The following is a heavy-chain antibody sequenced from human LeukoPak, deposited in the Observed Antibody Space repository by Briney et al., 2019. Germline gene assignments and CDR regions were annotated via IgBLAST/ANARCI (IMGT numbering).Heavy chain of an antibody. CDR2: ISSSSSMI. D-gene: IGHD4-17*01. CDR1: GFTFSSYS. V-gene: IGHV3-48*02. J-gene: IGHJ4*02. Sequence: PGGSLRLSCAASGFTFSSYSMNWVRKAPGKGLEWVSYISSSSSMIYYADSVKGRFTISRDNAKNSLYLQMKSLRDEDTAIYYCARDYGDLPARVPYFDYWGQGTLVTVSS. CDR3: ARDYGDLPARVPYFDY.